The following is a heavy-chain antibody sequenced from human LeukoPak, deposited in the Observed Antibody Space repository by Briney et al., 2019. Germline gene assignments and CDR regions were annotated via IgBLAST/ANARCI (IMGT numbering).Heavy chain of an antibody. CDR1: GGSISSSSYY. Sequence: SETLSLTCTVSGGSISSSSYYWGWIRQPPGKGLEWIGNIYYSGSTYYNPSLRSRVSISLDTSKNQFSLRLGSVTAADTAVYYCARVQSRLSWFDPWGQGTLVTVSS. V-gene: IGHV4-39*07. CDR2: IYYSGST. J-gene: IGHJ5*02. CDR3: ARVQSRLSWFDP.